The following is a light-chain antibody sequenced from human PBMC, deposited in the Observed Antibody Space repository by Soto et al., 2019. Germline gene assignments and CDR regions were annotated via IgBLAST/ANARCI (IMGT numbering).Light chain of an antibody. V-gene: IGKV1-5*01. CDR1: QSISSW. Sequence: DIQMTQSPSTLSASVGDRFTITCRAVQSISSWLAWYQQKPGKAPKLLIYDASRLESGVPTRFSGSGSGTEFTITSSSLQPDDFATYYYQQFGTFGQGTKVEIK. J-gene: IGKJ1*01. CDR3: QQFGT. CDR2: DAS.